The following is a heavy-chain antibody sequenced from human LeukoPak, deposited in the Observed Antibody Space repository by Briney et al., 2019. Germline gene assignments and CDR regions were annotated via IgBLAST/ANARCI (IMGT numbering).Heavy chain of an antibody. Sequence: GGSLRLSCTASGFTFSNSAMHWVRQAPGKGLEWVAVTSYDEVNKYYADSVKGRFTISRDNSKNTLYLQMNSLRAEDTAVYYCAREPRYYYDSSGYSRFDYWGQGTLVTVSS. J-gene: IGHJ4*02. V-gene: IGHV3-30-3*01. CDR3: AREPRYYYDSSGYSRFDY. CDR2: TSYDEVNK. D-gene: IGHD3-22*01. CDR1: GFTFSNSA.